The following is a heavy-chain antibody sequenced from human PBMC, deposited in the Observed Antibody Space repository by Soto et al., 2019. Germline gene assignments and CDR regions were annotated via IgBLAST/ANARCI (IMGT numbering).Heavy chain of an antibody. J-gene: IGHJ4*02. V-gene: IGHV1-18*01. CDR3: ARGSTYLYSSGWWGGLDY. Sequence: QVQLVQSGAEVKKPGASVKVSCKASGYTLTSYGISWVRQAPGQGLEWMGWISAYNGNTNYAQKLQGRVTMTTDTSTSTAYMELRSLRSDDTAVYYCARGSTYLYSSGWWGGLDYWGQGTLVTVSS. CDR1: GYTLTSYG. CDR2: ISAYNGNT. D-gene: IGHD6-19*01.